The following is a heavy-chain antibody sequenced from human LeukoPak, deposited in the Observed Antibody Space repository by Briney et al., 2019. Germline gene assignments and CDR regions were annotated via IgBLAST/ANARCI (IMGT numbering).Heavy chain of an antibody. CDR3: ARGGRPRFLEWYNNWFDP. V-gene: IGHV3-11*01. CDR2: ISSSGSTI. CDR1: GFTFSDYY. J-gene: IGHJ5*02. D-gene: IGHD3-3*01. Sequence: GGSLRLSCAASGFTFSDYYMSWIRQAPGEGLEWVSYISSSGSTIYYADSVKGRFTISRDNAKNSLYLQMNSLRAEDTAVYYCARGGRPRFLEWYNNWFDPWGQGTLVTVSS.